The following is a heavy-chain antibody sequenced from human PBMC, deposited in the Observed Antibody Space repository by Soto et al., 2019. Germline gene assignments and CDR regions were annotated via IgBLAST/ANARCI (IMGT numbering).Heavy chain of an antibody. Sequence: GSGPTLVNPTQTLTLTCTFSGFSLSTSGMCVSWIRQPPGKALEWLARIDWDDDKYYSTSLKTRLTISKDTSKNQVVLTMTNMDPVDTATYYCARSLGGVDIVATDQGPNYYYYYYMDVWGKGTTVTVSS. CDR2: IDWDDDK. CDR1: GFSLSTSGMC. D-gene: IGHD5-12*01. J-gene: IGHJ6*03. CDR3: ARSLGGVDIVATDQGPNYYYYYYMDV. V-gene: IGHV2-70*11.